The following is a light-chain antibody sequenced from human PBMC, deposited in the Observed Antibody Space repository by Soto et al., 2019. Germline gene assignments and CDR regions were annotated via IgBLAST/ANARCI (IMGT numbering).Light chain of an antibody. Sequence: IQMTQSPSSLSASVGDRVTITCRASQGVRDDVGWYQQKPGKAPKLLIYPASTLQSGVPSRFSGSGSGTDFTLTISGPQPEDFATYYCLQESNYPLTFGGGTKVDIK. CDR3: LQESNYPLT. J-gene: IGKJ4*01. V-gene: IGKV1-6*01. CDR2: PAS. CDR1: QGVRDD.